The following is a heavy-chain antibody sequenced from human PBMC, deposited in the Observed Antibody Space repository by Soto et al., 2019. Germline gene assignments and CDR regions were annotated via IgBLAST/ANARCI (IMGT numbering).Heavy chain of an antibody. Sequence: QVQLVQSGAEVMQPGASVKVSCKASGYTFTSYYIQWVRQAPRQGLEWMGIINPSGGSTTYAQKFKGRVTMPRDMSTSTLYMGLSSLRSEDTAIYYCWRGYPPRDQLGNLPGAFWGQGTLVTVSS. V-gene: IGHV1-46*01. D-gene: IGHD1-1*01. CDR1: GYTFTSYY. CDR3: WRGYPPRDQLGNLPGAF. J-gene: IGHJ4*02. CDR2: INPSGGST.